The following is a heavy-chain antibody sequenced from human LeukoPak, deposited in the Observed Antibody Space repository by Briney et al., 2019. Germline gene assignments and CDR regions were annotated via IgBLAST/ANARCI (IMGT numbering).Heavy chain of an antibody. CDR3: ATLSGSYYVDTDY. V-gene: IGHV3-30*03. J-gene: IGHJ4*02. D-gene: IGHD1-26*01. Sequence: GRSLRLSCAASGFTFSSYGMHWVRQAPGKGLEWVAVISHDGSNKYYADSLKGRFTISRDNSKNTLYLQMSSLRTEDTAVYYCATLSGSYYVDTDYWGQGTLVTVSS. CDR1: GFTFSSYG. CDR2: ISHDGSNK.